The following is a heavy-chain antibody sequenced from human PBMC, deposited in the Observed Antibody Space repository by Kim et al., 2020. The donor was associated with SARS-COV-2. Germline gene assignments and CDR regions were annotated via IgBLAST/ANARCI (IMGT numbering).Heavy chain of an antibody. V-gene: IGHV1-69*13. CDR1: GGTFSSYA. J-gene: IGHJ6*02. CDR3: ARDHCSGGSCYSWYYYGMDV. D-gene: IGHD2-15*01. Sequence: SVKVSCKASGGTFSSYAISWVRQAPGQGLEWMGGIILIFGTANYAQKFQGRVTITADESTSTAYMELSSLRSEDTAVYYCARDHCSGGSCYSWYYYGMDVWGQGTTVTVSS. CDR2: IILIFGTA.